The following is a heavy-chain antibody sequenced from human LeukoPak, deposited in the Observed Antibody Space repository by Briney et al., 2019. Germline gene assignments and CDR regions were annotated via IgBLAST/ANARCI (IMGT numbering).Heavy chain of an antibody. J-gene: IGHJ4*02. V-gene: IGHV4-59*01. D-gene: IGHD5-18*01. Sequence: PSETLSLTCTVSGGSISSYYWSWIRQPPGKGLEWIGYIYYSGSTNYNPSLKSRVTISVDTAKNQFSLKLSSVTAADTAVYYCARGGYSYGYDDDFDYWGKGTLVTVSS. CDR1: GGSISSYY. CDR2: IYYSGST. CDR3: ARGGYSYGYDDDFDY.